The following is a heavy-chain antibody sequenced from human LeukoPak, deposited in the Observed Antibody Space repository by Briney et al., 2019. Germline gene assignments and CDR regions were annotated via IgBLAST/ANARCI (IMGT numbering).Heavy chain of an antibody. CDR3: ARGQKGRLRFLEWPLGSFDY. D-gene: IGHD3-3*01. V-gene: IGHV1-18*01. CDR1: GYTFTSYG. J-gene: IGHJ4*02. Sequence: ASVKVSCKASGYTFTSYGISWVRQAPGQGLEWMGWISAYNGNTNYAQKLQGRVTMTTDTSTSTAYMELRSLRSDDTAVYYCARGQKGRLRFLEWPLGSFDYWGQGTLVTVSS. CDR2: ISAYNGNT.